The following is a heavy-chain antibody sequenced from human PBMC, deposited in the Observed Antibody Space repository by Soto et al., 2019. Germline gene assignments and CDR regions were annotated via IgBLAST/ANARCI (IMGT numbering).Heavy chain of an antibody. J-gene: IGHJ4*02. CDR1: GFTFTSYA. V-gene: IGHV3-23*01. CDR3: AKGYSGSPWYQLDF. CDR2: ISVSGDVT. Sequence: VGSLRLSCVVSGFTFTSYAMNWVRQAPGKGLEWVSSISVSGDVTYHADSVKGRFTISRDNSKSTLFLVMNSLRADDTAVYYCAKGYSGSPWYQLDFWGQGTLVTV. D-gene: IGHD2-15*01.